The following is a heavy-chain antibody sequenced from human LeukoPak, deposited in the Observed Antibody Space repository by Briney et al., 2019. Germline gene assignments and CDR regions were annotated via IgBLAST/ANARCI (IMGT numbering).Heavy chain of an antibody. Sequence: SETLSLTCTVSGGSISSGGYYWSWIRQHPGKGLEWIGYIYYSGSTYYNPSLKSRVTISVDTSKNRFSLKLSSVTATDTAVYYCARVVPAVILFDYWGQGTLVTVSS. J-gene: IGHJ4*02. CDR1: GGSISSGGYY. D-gene: IGHD2-2*01. CDR2: IYYSGST. CDR3: ARVVPAVILFDY. V-gene: IGHV4-31*03.